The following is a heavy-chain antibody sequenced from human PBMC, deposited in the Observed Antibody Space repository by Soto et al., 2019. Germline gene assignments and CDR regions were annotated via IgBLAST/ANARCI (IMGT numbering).Heavy chain of an antibody. Sequence: QVQLVQSGVEVKKPGASVKVSCKASGYTFISHGISWVRQAPGQGLEWMGWISGKNGNTNYAQKLQGRVTLTTDTSTNTAYMELRRLRSDDTAVYYCARVSSSIVVVPDYGMDVWGQGTTVTVSS. V-gene: IGHV1-18*04. CDR3: ARVSSSIVVVPDYGMDV. D-gene: IGHD2-15*01. CDR1: GYTFISHG. J-gene: IGHJ6*02. CDR2: ISGKNGNT.